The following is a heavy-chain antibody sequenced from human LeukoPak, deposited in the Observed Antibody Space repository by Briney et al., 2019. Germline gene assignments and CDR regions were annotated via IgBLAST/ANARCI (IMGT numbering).Heavy chain of an antibody. D-gene: IGHD6-13*01. J-gene: IGHJ2*01. CDR1: GGSISSYY. CDR2: IYYSGST. CDR3: ARVWSAAAGYWYFDL. V-gene: IGHV4-59*01. Sequence: PSETLSLTCTVSGGSISSYYWNWIRQPPGKGLEWIGYIYYSGSTNYNPSLKSRVTISVDTSKNQFSLKLSSVTAADTAVYYCARVWSAAAGYWYFDLWGRGTLVTVSS.